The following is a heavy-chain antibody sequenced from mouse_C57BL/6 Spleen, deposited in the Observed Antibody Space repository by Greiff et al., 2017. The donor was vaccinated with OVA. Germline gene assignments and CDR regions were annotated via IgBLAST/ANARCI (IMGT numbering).Heavy chain of an antibody. Sequence: DVMLVESGGGLVQPGGSLKLSCAASGFTFSDYYMYWVRQTPEKRLEWVAYISNGGGSTYYPDTVKGRFTISRDNAKNTLYLQMSRLKSEDTAMYYCARRKAYYYAMDYWGQGTSVTVSS. J-gene: IGHJ4*01. CDR1: GFTFSDYY. CDR3: ARRKAYYYAMDY. D-gene: IGHD3-2*02. V-gene: IGHV5-12*01. CDR2: ISNGGGST.